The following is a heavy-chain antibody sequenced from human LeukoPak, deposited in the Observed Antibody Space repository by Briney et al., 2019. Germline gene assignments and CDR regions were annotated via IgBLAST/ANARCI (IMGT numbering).Heavy chain of an antibody. J-gene: IGHJ4*02. D-gene: IGHD4-17*01. V-gene: IGHV4-59*01. CDR3: ARTGSTVTMLYPFDH. Sequence: ASETLSLTCTVSGGSIRSYYWSWIRQPPGKGLEWIGYIYYSGSTNYNPSLKSRVSISVDTSKNQFSLKLSSVTAADTAVYYCARTGSTVTMLYPFDHWGQGTLVTVSS. CDR1: GGSIRSYY. CDR2: IYYSGST.